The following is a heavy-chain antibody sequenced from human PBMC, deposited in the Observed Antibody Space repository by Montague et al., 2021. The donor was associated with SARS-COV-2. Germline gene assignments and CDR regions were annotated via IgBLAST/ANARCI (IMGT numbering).Heavy chain of an antibody. CDR2: INHRGST. V-gene: IGHV4-34*01. CDR1: DGSFSDYS. CDR3: ARHIEKEGTYYYYYGMDV. J-gene: IGHJ6*02. D-gene: IGHD2-21*01. Sequence: SETLSLTCAVYDGSFSDYSWTWIRQPPGKGLEWIGEINHRGSTNYNPSLKSRVTISVDTSKNQFSLKMTSVTAADTAVYYCARHIEKEGTYYYYYGMDVWGQGTTVTVSS.